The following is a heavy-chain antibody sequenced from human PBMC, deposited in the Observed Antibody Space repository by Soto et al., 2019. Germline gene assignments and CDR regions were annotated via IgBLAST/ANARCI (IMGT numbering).Heavy chain of an antibody. V-gene: IGHV3-74*01. Sequence: EVQLVESGGGLVQPGGSLRLSCEPSGVTVSSFWMHWVRQAPGKGLVWVSRINDDGSSTSYAASVKGRFTISRDNAKTTLYLQMNSLRVEDTAVYYGATFWGHWGQGTLVTVAS. CDR2: INDDGSST. J-gene: IGHJ4*02. CDR1: GVTVSSFW. D-gene: IGHD3-16*01. CDR3: ATFWGH.